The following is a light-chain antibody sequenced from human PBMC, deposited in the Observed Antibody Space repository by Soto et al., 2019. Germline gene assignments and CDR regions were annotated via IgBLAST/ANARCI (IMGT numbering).Light chain of an antibody. CDR2: GAS. J-gene: IGKJ4*01. Sequence: EIVLTQSPGTLSLSPGERATLSCRASQSVRSSYLAWHQQKAGQAPRLLIYGASSRATGIPDRFSGSGSGTDFTLTISVLEPEDFAVYFCLQYDSSPLTFGGGTKVEIK. V-gene: IGKV3-20*01. CDR3: LQYDSSPLT. CDR1: QSVRSSY.